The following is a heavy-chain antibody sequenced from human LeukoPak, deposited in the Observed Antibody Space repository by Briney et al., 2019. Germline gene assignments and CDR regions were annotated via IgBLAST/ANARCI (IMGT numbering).Heavy chain of an antibody. Sequence: SVKVSCKASGGTFSSYAISWVRQAPGQGLEWMGRIIPILGIANYAQKFQGRVTITADKSTSTAYMELSSLRSEDTAVYYCARVLGRGTIFGVDYYFDYWGQGTLVTVSS. CDR2: IIPILGIA. V-gene: IGHV1-69*04. CDR1: GGTFSSYA. J-gene: IGHJ4*02. D-gene: IGHD3-3*01. CDR3: ARVLGRGTIFGVDYYFDY.